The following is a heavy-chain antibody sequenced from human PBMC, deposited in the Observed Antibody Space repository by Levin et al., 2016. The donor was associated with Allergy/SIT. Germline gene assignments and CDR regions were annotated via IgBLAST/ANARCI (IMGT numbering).Heavy chain of an antibody. CDR3: AKDSLMIFAYYFDY. CDR2: ISYDGSNK. J-gene: IGHJ4*02. D-gene: IGHD2-8*01. V-gene: IGHV3-30-3*02. CDR1: GFTFSSYA. Sequence: GGSLRLSCAASGFTFSSYAMHWVRQAPGKGLEWVAVISYDGSNKYYADSVKGRFTISRDNSKNTLYLQMNSLRAEDTAVYYCAKDSLMIFAYYFDYWGQGTLVTVSS.